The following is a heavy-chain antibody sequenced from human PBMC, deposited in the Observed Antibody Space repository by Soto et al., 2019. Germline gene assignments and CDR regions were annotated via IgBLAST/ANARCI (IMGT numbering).Heavy chain of an antibody. D-gene: IGHD6-13*01. CDR2: VYYSERT. Sequence: PSETLSLTCTAPGGSINNYYWSWIRQPPGRGLEWIGYVYYSERTHYNPSLKRRLALSDHTSKNQFPLNLSSVTTADTAVYYCARAGSSSWYGYFDYWGQGAQGTVSS. J-gene: IGHJ4*02. CDR1: GGSINNYY. V-gene: IGHV4-59*01. CDR3: ARAGSSSWYGYFDY.